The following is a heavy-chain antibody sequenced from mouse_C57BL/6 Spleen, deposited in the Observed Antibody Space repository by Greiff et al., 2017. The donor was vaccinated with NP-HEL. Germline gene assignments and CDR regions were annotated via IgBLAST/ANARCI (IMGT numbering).Heavy chain of an antibody. J-gene: IGHJ4*01. V-gene: IGHV1-80*01. Sequence: VQLQQSGAELVKPGASVKISCKASGYAFSSYWMNWVKQRPGKGLEWIGQIYPGDGDTNYNGKFKGKATLTADKSSSTAYMQLSSLTSEDSAVYLCARGGFYDSYAMDYWGQGTSVTVSS. CDR2: IYPGDGDT. CDR1: GYAFSSYW. CDR3: ARGGFYDSYAMDY. D-gene: IGHD1-1*01.